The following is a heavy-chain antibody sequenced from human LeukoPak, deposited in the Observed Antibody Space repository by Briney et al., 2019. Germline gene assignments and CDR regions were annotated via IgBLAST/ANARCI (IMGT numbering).Heavy chain of an antibody. V-gene: IGHV3-7*01. J-gene: IGHJ4*02. CDR3: TRDDFSGSYCD. D-gene: IGHD1-26*01. Sequence: GGSLRLSCAASGFTVSSNYMSWVRQAPGKGLEWVANIKGDGSETCYVDSVKGRFTISRDNTRNSLYLQMNSLRADDTATYYCTRDDFSGSYCDWGQGTLVTVSS. CDR1: GFTVSSNY. CDR2: IKGDGSET.